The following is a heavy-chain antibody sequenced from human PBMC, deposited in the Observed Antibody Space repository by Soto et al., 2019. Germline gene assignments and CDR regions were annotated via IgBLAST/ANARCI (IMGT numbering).Heavy chain of an antibody. J-gene: IGHJ4*02. CDR3: ARVTSNGWSGDFDY. CDR1: GFTFSRYS. Sequence: EVQLVESGGGLVQPGGSLRLSCAASGFTFSRYSMNWVRQAPGKGLEWVSYISSSTNTIYYADSVKGRFTISRDNAKNSLYLQMNSLRAEDTAVYYCARVTSNGWSGDFDYWGQGTLVTVSS. V-gene: IGHV3-48*01. D-gene: IGHD6-19*01. CDR2: ISSSTNTI.